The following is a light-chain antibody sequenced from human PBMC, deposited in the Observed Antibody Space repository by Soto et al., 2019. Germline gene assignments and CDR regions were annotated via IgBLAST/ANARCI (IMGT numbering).Light chain of an antibody. Sequence: QSALTQPASVSGSPGQSITISCTGTSSDVGAYDYVSWYQQHPDKAPKLMIYEVSNRPSGVSNRFSGSKSVNTATLTISGLHADDEAVYYCSSYTSSSTQVFGTGTKLTVL. J-gene: IGLJ1*01. CDR2: EVS. V-gene: IGLV2-14*03. CDR1: SSDVGAYDY. CDR3: SSYTSSSTQV.